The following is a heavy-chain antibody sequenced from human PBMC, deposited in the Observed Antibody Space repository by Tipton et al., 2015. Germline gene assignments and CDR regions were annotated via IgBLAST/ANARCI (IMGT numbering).Heavy chain of an antibody. CDR1: GFTFSSYA. Sequence: SLRLSCVASGFTFSSYAMTWVRQSPGKGLEWVSAISGSGASTYYADSVKGRFTMSRDNSRSTLFLQMNSLRAEDTAIYYCAKSLAATDNYYSYIMDVWGQGTTVTVSS. CDR3: AKSLAATDNYYSYIMDV. J-gene: IGHJ6*02. V-gene: IGHV3-23*01. CDR2: ISGSGAST. D-gene: IGHD6-13*01.